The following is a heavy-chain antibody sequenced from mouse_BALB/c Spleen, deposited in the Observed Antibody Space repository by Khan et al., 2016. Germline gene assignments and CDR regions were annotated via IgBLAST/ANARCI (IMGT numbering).Heavy chain of an antibody. CDR1: GYTFTNYD. CDR3: ARETVVSPYYFDY. V-gene: IGHV1-85*01. CDR2: IFPGDGFT. D-gene: IGHD1-1*01. Sequence: QVQLKQSGAELVKPGASVKLSCKASGYTFTNYDINWVRQRPEQGLEWIGWIFPGDGFTKYNDKFKGKATLTTDRSSSTAYMQLSRLTSEDSAVYFCARETVVSPYYFDYWGKGTTLTVSS. J-gene: IGHJ2*01.